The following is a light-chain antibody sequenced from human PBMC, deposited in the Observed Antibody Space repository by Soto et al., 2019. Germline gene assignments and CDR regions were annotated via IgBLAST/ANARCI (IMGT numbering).Light chain of an antibody. CDR2: SAS. V-gene: IGKV1-39*01. J-gene: IGKJ1*01. CDR3: QQPYETPST. Sequence: SQMTQSASSLSASVGDRVTITCRASQSIRTYLNWYQQKPGKAPKLLIYSASNLESGVPSRFSCSGSETDYTLSIIGLHPQDFTVSYYQQPYETPSTFGQGTKVDIK. CDR1: QSIRTY.